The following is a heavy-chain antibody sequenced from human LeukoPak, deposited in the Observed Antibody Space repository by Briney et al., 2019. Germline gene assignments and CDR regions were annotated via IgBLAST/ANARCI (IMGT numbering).Heavy chain of an antibody. J-gene: IGHJ5*02. CDR3: ARGVPQGWVHWFDP. D-gene: IGHD1-26*01. CDR2: IYYSGST. Sequence: SGTRSLTCTVSGGSISSYYWNWIRQPPGKGLEWIGYIYYSGSTKYNPSLESRVTISVDSSKNQFSLKLSAVTAADTAVYYCARGVPQGWVHWFDPWGQGTLVTVSS. CDR1: GGSISSYY. V-gene: IGHV4-59*01.